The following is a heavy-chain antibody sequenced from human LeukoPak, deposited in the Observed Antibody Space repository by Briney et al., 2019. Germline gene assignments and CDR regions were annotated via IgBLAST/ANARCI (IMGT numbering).Heavy chain of an antibody. CDR1: GGSISSYY. D-gene: IGHD1-26*01. CDR2: IYYSGST. Sequence: SETLSLTCTVSGGSISSYYWSWIRQPPGKGLEWIGYIYYSGSTNYNPSLKSRVTISVDTSKNQFSLKLSSVTAADTAVYYCARASGSYYLVYYYGMDVWGQGTTVTVSS. V-gene: IGHV4-59*08. J-gene: IGHJ6*02. CDR3: ARASGSYYLVYYYGMDV.